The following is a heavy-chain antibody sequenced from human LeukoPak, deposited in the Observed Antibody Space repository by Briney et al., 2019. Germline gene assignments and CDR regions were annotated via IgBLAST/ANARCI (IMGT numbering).Heavy chain of an antibody. CDR1: GGSISIYY. V-gene: IGHV4-4*07. D-gene: IGHD1-26*01. CDR2: IYTSGST. CDR3: ARDYCPWSYLDY. Sequence: SDTVSLTCTVSGGSISIYYWSWIRQPAGKGLEWIGRIYTSGSTNYNPSLKSRVTMSVDKSKNQFSLKLSSVTAADTAVYYCARDYCPWSYLDYWGQGTLVTVSS. J-gene: IGHJ4*02.